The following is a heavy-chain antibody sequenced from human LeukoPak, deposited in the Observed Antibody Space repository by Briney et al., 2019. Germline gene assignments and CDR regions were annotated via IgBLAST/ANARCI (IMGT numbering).Heavy chain of an antibody. CDR2: ISSSSSYI. V-gene: IGHV3-21*01. CDR3: ARVFWRVGSTSSPYFDY. J-gene: IGHJ4*02. CDR1: GFTFSSYS. D-gene: IGHD2-2*01. Sequence: GVLRLSCAASGFTFSSYSMNWVRQAPGKGPEWVSSISSSSSYIYYADSVKGRFTISRDNAKNSLYLQMNSLRAEDTAVYYCARVFWRVGSTSSPYFDYWGQGTLVTVSS.